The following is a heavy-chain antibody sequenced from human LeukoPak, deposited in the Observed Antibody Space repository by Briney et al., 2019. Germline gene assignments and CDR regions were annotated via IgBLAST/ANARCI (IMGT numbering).Heavy chain of an antibody. D-gene: IGHD1-26*01. Sequence: GGSLRLSCAASGFTFSSYSMNWVRQVPGKGLEWVSSISSSSSFMYYADSVKGRFTISRDNAKNSLYLQMNSLRAEDTAVYYCARAGGATNYWGQGTLVTVSS. CDR2: ISSSSSFM. CDR1: GFTFSSYS. CDR3: ARAGGATNY. V-gene: IGHV3-21*01. J-gene: IGHJ4*02.